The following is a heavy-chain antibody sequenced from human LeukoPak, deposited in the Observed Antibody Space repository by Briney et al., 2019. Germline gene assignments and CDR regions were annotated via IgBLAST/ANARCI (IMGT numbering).Heavy chain of an antibody. CDR2: ITTYNGDT. CDR3: ARGYSYGYGPLDY. Sequence: ASVKVSCKASGYTFTSYGITWVRQAPGQGLEWMGWITTYNGDTNYAQNLQGRVTMTTDTSTSTAYMDLRSLRSDDTAVYYCARGYSYGYGPLDYWGQGTLVTVSS. J-gene: IGHJ4*02. D-gene: IGHD5-18*01. V-gene: IGHV1-18*01. CDR1: GYTFTSYG.